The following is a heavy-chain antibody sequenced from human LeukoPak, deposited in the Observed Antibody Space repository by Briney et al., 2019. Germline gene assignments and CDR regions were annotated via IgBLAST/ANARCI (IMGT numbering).Heavy chain of an antibody. CDR2: IYYSGST. D-gene: IGHD4-17*01. CDR1: GGSTSSYY. V-gene: IGHV4-59*01. J-gene: IGHJ5*02. CDR3: ARGEVYGDYGPGSWFDP. Sequence: SETLSLTCTVSGGSTSSYYWGWIRQPPGKGLEWIGYIYYSGSTNYNPSLKSRVTISVDTSKNQFSLKLSSVTAADTAVYYCARGEVYGDYGPGSWFDPWGQGTLVTVSS.